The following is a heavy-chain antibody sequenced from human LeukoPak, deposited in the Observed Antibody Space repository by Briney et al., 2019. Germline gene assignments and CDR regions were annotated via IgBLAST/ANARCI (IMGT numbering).Heavy chain of an antibody. V-gene: IGHV3-21*01. Sequence: GGSLRLSCAASGFTFSSYSMNWVRQAPGKGLEWVSSISSSSSYIYYADSVKGRFTISRDKAKNSLYLQMNSLRAEDTAVYYCARVSVQGYYGSGSFDFQHWGQGTLVTVSS. CDR2: ISSSSSYI. D-gene: IGHD3-10*01. J-gene: IGHJ1*01. CDR3: ARVSVQGYYGSGSFDFQH. CDR1: GFTFSSYS.